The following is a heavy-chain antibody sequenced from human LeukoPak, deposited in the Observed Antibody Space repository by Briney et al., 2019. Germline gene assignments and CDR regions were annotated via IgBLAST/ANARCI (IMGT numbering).Heavy chain of an antibody. CDR2: IWFDGSNK. CDR3: IVFGDSNH. J-gene: IGHJ5*02. D-gene: IGHD4-17*01. Sequence: GGSLRLSCAASGFIFSNDAMHWVRQAPGKGLEWVAFIWFDGSNKHYADSVKGRFTISRDNSEDTLYLQMNSLRVEDTAVYYCIVFGDSNHWGQGTLVTVSS. V-gene: IGHV3-30*02. CDR1: GFIFSNDA.